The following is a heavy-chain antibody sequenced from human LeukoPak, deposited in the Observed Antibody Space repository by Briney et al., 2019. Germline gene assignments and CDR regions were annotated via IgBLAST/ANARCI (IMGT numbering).Heavy chain of an antibody. V-gene: IGHV3-9*01. CDR3: AKDIRDIAAAAGFDY. CDR2: ISWNSGSI. Sequence: GGSLRLSCAASGFTFDDYAMHWVRQAPGKGLEWVSGISWNSGSIGYADSVKGRFTISRDNAKNSLYLQMNSLRAEDTALYYCAKDIRDIAAAAGFDYWGQGTLVTVSS. D-gene: IGHD6-13*01. J-gene: IGHJ4*02. CDR1: GFTFDDYA.